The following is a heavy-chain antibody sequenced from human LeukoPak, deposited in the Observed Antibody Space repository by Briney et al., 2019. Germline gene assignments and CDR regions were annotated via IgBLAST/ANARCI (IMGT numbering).Heavy chain of an antibody. V-gene: IGHV4-34*01. D-gene: IGHD2/OR15-2a*01. J-gene: IGHJ2*01. CDR3: ARQNIGHWYFDL. CDR1: GGSISSYY. CDR2: INHSGST. Sequence: SETLSLTCTVSGGSISSYYWGWIRQPPGKGLEWIGEINHSGSTNYNPSLKSRVTISVDTSKNQFSLKLSSVTAADTAVYYCARQNIGHWYFDLWGRGTLVTVSS.